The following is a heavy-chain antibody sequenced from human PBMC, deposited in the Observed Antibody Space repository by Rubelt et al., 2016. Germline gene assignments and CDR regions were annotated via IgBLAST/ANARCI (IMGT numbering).Heavy chain of an antibody. CDR1: GFTVSSNY. CDR3: ARGGGQVVTMDY. Sequence: EVQLVESGGGLLQPGGSLRLSCAASGFTVSSNYMSWVRQAPGKGLEWVSVIYSGGSTYYADSVKGRFSISRDKSKNTLYSQMNSLRAEDAAVYYCARGGGQVVTMDYWGQGTLGTVSS. J-gene: IGHJ4*02. V-gene: IGHV3-53*01. D-gene: IGHD6-6*01. CDR2: IYSGGST.